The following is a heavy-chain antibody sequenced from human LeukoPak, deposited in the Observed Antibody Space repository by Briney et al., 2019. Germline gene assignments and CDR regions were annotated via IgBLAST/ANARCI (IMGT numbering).Heavy chain of an antibody. D-gene: IGHD6-19*01. J-gene: IGHJ4*02. CDR3: ARDRGGSGWYYFDY. V-gene: IGHV3-33*01. Sequence: GGSLRLSCAASGFTFSSYGMHWVRQAPGKGLEWVAVIWYDGSNKYYADSVKGRFTISRDNSKNTLYLQMNSLRAEDTAVYYCARDRGGSGWYYFDYWGQGTLVTVSS. CDR2: IWYDGSNK. CDR1: GFTFSSYG.